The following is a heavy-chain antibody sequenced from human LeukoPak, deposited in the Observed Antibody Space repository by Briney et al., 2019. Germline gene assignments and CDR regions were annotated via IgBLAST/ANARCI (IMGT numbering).Heavy chain of an antibody. Sequence: PGGSLRLSCAASGFTFDSYAMSWVRQAPGKGLEWVSAISSTGAGTYYADSVKGRFTISRDNPKNTLYLQMNGLRAEDTAVYYCAKGGIYAFDYWGQGTLVTVSS. D-gene: IGHD5-12*01. CDR1: GFTFDSYA. V-gene: IGHV3-23*01. CDR3: AKGGIYAFDY. CDR2: ISSTGAGT. J-gene: IGHJ4*02.